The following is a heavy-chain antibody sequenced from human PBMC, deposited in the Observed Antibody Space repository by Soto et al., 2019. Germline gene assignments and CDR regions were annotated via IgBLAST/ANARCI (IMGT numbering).Heavy chain of an antibody. CDR1: GGSISSSRCH. Sequence: SETLSLTCTVSGGSISSSRCHWGWIRQPPGKGLEWIASIKYSGTTFYNPSLRSRVTLSVDTSKNQFALKLSSVTAADTAVYYCARLSDYYDSSGYTDYWGKGTLVTVS. CDR2: IKYSGTT. V-gene: IGHV4-39*01. J-gene: IGHJ4*02. CDR3: ARLSDYYDSSGYTDY. D-gene: IGHD3-22*01.